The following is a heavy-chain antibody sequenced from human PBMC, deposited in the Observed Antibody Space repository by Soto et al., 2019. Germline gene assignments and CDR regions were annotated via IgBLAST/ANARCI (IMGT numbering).Heavy chain of an antibody. CDR3: AKFKWLRPHFDY. J-gene: IGHJ4*02. CDR2: ISGSGGST. D-gene: IGHD5-12*01. V-gene: IGHV3-23*01. Sequence: GGSLRLSCAASGFTFSSYAMSWVRQAPGKGLEWVSAISGSGGSTYYADSVKGRFTISRDNSKNTLYLQMNSLRAEDTAEYYCAKFKWLRPHFDYWGQGTLVTVSS. CDR1: GFTFSSYA.